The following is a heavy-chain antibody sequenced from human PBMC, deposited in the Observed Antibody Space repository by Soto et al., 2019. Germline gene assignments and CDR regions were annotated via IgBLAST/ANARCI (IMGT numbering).Heavy chain of an antibody. V-gene: IGHV1-69*04. CDR3: ARDRVSSGRYYFAN. J-gene: IGHJ4*02. CDR2: IIPMLGIA. CDR1: GGTFSSYT. Sequence: KVSCKASGGTFSSYTFSWVRQAPGQGLEWMGRIIPMLGIANYAQKFQGRVTITADKSTSTAYMELSSLRSEDTAVYYCARDRVSSGRYYFANWGQGTLVTVSS. D-gene: IGHD6-19*01.